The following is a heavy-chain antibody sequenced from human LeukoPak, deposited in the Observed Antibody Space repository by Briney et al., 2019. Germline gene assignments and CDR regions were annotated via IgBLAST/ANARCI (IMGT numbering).Heavy chain of an antibody. CDR1: GGTISSYY. J-gene: IGHJ4*02. CDR3: ARDVAGGFDY. CDR2: IYYSGST. D-gene: IGHD3-16*01. V-gene: IGHV4-59*01. Sequence: SETLSLTCTVSGGTISSYYWSWIRQPPWKGLEWIGYIYYSGSTNYNPSLKSRVTISVDTSKNQFSLKLSSVTAADTAVYYCARDVAGGFDYWGQGTLVTVSS.